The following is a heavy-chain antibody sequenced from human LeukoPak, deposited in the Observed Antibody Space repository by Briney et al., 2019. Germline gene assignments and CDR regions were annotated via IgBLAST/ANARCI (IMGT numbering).Heavy chain of an antibody. CDR1: GGSISSSSYY. D-gene: IGHD5-12*01. CDR3: ASRPATWGFFDS. V-gene: IGHV4-39*01. J-gene: IGHJ4*02. Sequence: KPSQTLSPTRTVSGGSISSSSYYWGWIRQPPGKGLELIGSIYFSASAAYSPSLKSRVNISVDTSKNQFSLNLSSLTAADTAVYFCASRPATWGFFDSCGQGTLGTVSS. CDR2: IYFSASA.